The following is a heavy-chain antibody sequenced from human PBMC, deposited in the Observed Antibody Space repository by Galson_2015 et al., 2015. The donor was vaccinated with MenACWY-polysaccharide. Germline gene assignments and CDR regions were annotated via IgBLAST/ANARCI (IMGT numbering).Heavy chain of an antibody. V-gene: IGHV3-23*01. CDR2: ISSGSDTA. Sequence: SLRLSCAASGFNFSIYVMTWVRQAPGKGLEWVSAISSGSDTAYYTDSVKGRFTISRDNSKDTVHLQMDSLRADDTAVYYCVKGGWADKWGQGTLVTVSS. CDR1: GFNFSIYV. J-gene: IGHJ4*02. D-gene: IGHD1-26*01. CDR3: VKGGWADK.